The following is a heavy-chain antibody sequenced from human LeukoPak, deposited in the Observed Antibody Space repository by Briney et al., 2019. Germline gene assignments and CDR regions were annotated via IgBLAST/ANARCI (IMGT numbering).Heavy chain of an antibody. CDR1: GGSISSSSYY. J-gene: IGHJ6*03. V-gene: IGHV4-39*07. CDR2: IYYSGST. D-gene: IGHD2-8*01. CDR3: AREVSYYMDV. Sequence: SETLSLTCTVSGGSISSSSYYWGWLRQPPGKGLEWIGSIYYSGSTYYNPSLKSRVTISVDTSKNQFSLKLSSVTAADTAVYYCAREVSYYMDVWGKGTTVTVSS.